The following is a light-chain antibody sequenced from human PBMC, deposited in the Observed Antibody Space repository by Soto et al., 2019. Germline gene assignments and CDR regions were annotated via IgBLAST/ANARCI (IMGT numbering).Light chain of an antibody. Sequence: QTVVTQEPSFSVSPGGTVTLTCGLISDSVSTNHYPSWYQQTPGQAPRTLVYNTNTRSSGVPDRFSGSILGSKAALTITGAQADDECNYYCALYLGSGTWVFGSGTKVTVL. V-gene: IGLV8-61*01. CDR3: ALYLGSGTWV. CDR2: NTN. J-gene: IGLJ1*01. CDR1: SDSVSTNHY.